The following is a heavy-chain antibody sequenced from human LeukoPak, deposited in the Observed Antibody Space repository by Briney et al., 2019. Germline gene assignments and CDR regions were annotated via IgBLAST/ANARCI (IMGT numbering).Heavy chain of an antibody. CDR2: INPSGGST. Sequence: ASVKVSCKASGYTFTSYYMHWVRQAPGEGLEWMGIINPSGGSTSYAQKFQGRVTMTRDTSTSTVYMELSSLRSEDTAVYYCARESAGYYYDSSGYLGLAPWGQGTLVTVSS. V-gene: IGHV1-46*01. J-gene: IGHJ5*02. CDR1: GYTFTSYY. D-gene: IGHD3-22*01. CDR3: ARESAGYYYDSSGYLGLAP.